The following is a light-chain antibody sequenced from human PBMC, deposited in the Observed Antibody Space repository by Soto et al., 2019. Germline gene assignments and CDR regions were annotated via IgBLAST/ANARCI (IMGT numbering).Light chain of an antibody. Sequence: SYVLTQPPSVSVAPGKTARITCGGNNIGSKSVHWYQQKPGQAPVLVIYYDSDRPSGIPERFSGSNSGNTATLTISRVEAGDEADYYCQVWDSSSERVVFGGGTKVTVL. CDR3: QVWDSSSERVV. V-gene: IGLV3-21*04. CDR1: NIGSKS. CDR2: YDS. J-gene: IGLJ2*01.